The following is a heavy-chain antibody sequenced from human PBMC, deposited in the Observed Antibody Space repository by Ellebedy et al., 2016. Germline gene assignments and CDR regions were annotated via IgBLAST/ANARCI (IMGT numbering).Heavy chain of an antibody. Sequence: GESLKISXTASQVTFSDFGMHWVRQAPGKGLEWVAVISYDGSNKYYADSVKGRFTISRDNSKNTLYLQMNSLRAEDTAVYYCAKGGGWGDYFDYWGQGTLVTVSS. CDR2: ISYDGSNK. V-gene: IGHV3-30*18. D-gene: IGHD2-21*01. J-gene: IGHJ4*02. CDR1: QVTFSDFG. CDR3: AKGGGWGDYFDY.